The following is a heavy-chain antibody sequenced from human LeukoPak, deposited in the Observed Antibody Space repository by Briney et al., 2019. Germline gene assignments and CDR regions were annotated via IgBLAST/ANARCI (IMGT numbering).Heavy chain of an antibody. CDR3: TSLGT. D-gene: IGHD3-16*01. Sequence: HSGGSLRLSCAASGFTFSTYEMRWVRQAPGKGLEWISYISGGDSVIYYADSVKGRFTISRDNAKNSLYLQMDSLRVEDTAVYYCTSLGTWGQGTLVTVSS. CDR2: ISGGDSVI. V-gene: IGHV3-48*03. CDR1: GFTFSTYE. J-gene: IGHJ4*02.